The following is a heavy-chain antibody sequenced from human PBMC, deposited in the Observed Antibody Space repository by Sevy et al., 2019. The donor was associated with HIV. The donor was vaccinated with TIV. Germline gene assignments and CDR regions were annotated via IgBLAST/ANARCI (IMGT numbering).Heavy chain of an antibody. V-gene: IGHV3-48*02. CDR1: GFTFSSYS. D-gene: IGHD6-19*01. Sequence: GGSLRLSCAASGFTFSSYSMNWVRQAPGKGLEWVSYISSSSSTIYYADSVKGRLTISRDNAKNSLYLQMNSLRDEDTAVYYCARDGYSSGWQSDTYYYYGMDVWGQGTTVTVSS. J-gene: IGHJ6*02. CDR2: ISSSSSTI. CDR3: ARDGYSSGWQSDTYYYYGMDV.